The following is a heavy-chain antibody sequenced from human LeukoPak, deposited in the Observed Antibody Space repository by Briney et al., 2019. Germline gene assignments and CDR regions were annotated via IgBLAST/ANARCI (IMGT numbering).Heavy chain of an antibody. CDR2: IKPNSGDT. V-gene: IGHV1-2*02. J-gene: IGHJ5*02. D-gene: IGHD3-10*01. CDR1: GGTFSSYA. Sequence: AASVKVSCKASGGTFSSYAISWVRQAPGQGLEWMGWIKPNSGDTRSAQKFQGRVTMTRDTSISTAYMELSSLRYDDTAVYYCATNILVRDIINWFDPWGQGTLVTVSS. CDR3: ATNILVRDIINWFDP.